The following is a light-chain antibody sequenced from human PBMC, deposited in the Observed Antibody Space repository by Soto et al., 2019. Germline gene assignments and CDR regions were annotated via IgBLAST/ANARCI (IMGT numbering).Light chain of an antibody. CDR1: SSDIGAYKY. J-gene: IGLJ2*01. CDR3: SSYAGSNDWGV. Sequence: QSVLTQPPSASGSPGQSVTISCAGTSSDIGAYKYVSWYQQHPGKAPKLIIYEVSKRPSGVPHRFSGSKSGNTASLTVSGLQAEDEADYYCSSYAGSNDWGVFGGGTKLTVL. V-gene: IGLV2-8*01. CDR2: EVS.